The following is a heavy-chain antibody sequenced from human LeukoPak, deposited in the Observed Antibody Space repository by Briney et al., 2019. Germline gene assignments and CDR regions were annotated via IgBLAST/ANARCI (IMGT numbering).Heavy chain of an antibody. D-gene: IGHD3-16*01. CDR2: NDYSGST. CDR1: GGPISTHY. V-gene: IGHV4-59*11. CDR3: ARGETFGGTYYRDV. Sequence: PSETLSLTCIVSGGPISTHYWSWSRQPPGKGLEWIGYNDYSGSTNYNPSLKSRVTISVDTSKNQFSLKLNSVTAADTAVYYCARGETFGGTYYRDVGGKGTTVPVS. J-gene: IGHJ6*03.